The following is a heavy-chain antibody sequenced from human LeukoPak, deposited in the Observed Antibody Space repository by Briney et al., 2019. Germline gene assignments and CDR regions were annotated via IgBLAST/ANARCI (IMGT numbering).Heavy chain of an antibody. V-gene: IGHV1-2*02. J-gene: IGHJ6*03. Sequence: ASVKVSCKASGYTFTGYYMHWVRQAPGQGLEWMGWINPNSGGTNYAQKFQGRVTMTRDTSISTAYMEPSRLRSDDTAVYYCARDRPHGSIFGVVSPVYYYYMDVWGKGTTVTVSS. CDR2: INPNSGGT. D-gene: IGHD3-3*01. CDR1: GYTFTGYY. CDR3: ARDRPHGSIFGVVSPVYYYYMDV.